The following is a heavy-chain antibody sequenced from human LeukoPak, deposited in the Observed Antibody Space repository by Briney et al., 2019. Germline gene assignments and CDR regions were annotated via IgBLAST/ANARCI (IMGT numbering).Heavy chain of an antibody. CDR3: ARQDYYDSSGYSAFDI. CDR2: TYYSGST. J-gene: IGHJ3*02. D-gene: IGHD3-22*01. Sequence: SETLSLTCTVSGGSISSYYWSWIRRPPGKGLEWIGYTYYSGSTNYNPSLKSRVTISVDTSKNQFSLKLSSVTAADTAVYYCARQDYYDSSGYSAFDIWGQGTMVTVSS. V-gene: IGHV4-59*08. CDR1: GGSISSYY.